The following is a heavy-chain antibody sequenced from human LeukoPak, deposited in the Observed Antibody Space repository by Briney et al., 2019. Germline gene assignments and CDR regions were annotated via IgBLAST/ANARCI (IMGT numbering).Heavy chain of an antibody. CDR1: GFTFSSYW. V-gene: IGHV3-7*01. J-gene: IGHJ5*02. CDR2: IKQDGSEK. CDR3: AKGDKMLTWRRTYNRFDP. Sequence: GGSLRLSCAASGFTFSSYWMSWVRQAPGKGLEWVANIKQDGSEKYYVDSVKGRFTISRDDAKNSVYLQMNSLRAEDTAVYFCAKGDKMLTWRRTYNRFDPWGQGTLVTVSS. D-gene: IGHD3-16*01.